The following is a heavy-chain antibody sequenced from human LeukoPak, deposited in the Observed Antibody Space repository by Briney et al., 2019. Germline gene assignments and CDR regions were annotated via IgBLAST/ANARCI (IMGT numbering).Heavy chain of an antibody. Sequence: GGSLRLSCAASGFTFSSYSMNWVRQAPGRGLEWVSSISSSSSYIYYADSVKGRFTISRDNAKNSLYLQMNSLRAEDTAVYYCARDRDYDYVWGSSPMDVWGQGTTVTVSS. D-gene: IGHD3-16*01. J-gene: IGHJ6*02. V-gene: IGHV3-21*01. CDR3: ARDRDYDYVWGSSPMDV. CDR2: ISSSSSYI. CDR1: GFTFSSYS.